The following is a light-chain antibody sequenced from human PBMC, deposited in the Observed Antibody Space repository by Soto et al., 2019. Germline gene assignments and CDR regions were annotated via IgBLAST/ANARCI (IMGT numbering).Light chain of an antibody. V-gene: IGKV3-15*01. J-gene: IGKJ1*01. CDR1: QSVSNN. Sequence: EMVMTQSPATLSVSPGERATLSCRASQSVSNNLAWYQHKPGQAPRLLIYGASTRATDNPGRFSGSGSGTEFTLTISSLQSEDFAIYYCQQYDNWPWAFGQGTQVEIK. CDR3: QQYDNWPWA. CDR2: GAS.